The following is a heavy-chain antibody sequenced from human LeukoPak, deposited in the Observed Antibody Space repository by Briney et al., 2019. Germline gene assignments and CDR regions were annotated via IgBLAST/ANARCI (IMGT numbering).Heavy chain of an antibody. CDR3: ARGNSSGWPLDY. Sequence: SETLSLTCAVYGGSFSGYYWSWVRQPPGKGLEWIGEINHSGSTNYNPSLKSRVTISVDTSKNQFSLKLSSVTAADTAVYYCARGNSSGWPLDYWGQGTLVTVSS. CDR1: GGSFSGYY. CDR2: INHSGST. J-gene: IGHJ4*02. V-gene: IGHV4-34*01. D-gene: IGHD6-19*01.